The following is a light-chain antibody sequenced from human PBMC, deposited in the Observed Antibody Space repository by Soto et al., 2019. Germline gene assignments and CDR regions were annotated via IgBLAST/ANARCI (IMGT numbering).Light chain of an antibody. J-gene: IGLJ1*01. V-gene: IGLV2-11*01. CDR2: DVS. Sequence: QSALTQPRSVSGSPGQSVTISCTGTSSDVGAYIYVSWYQQDPGKAPKLMIYDVSKRPSGVPDRFSGSKSGNTASLTISGLQAEDEADYYCSSYTSSSTYVFGSGTKLTVL. CDR3: SSYTSSSTYV. CDR1: SSDVGAYIY.